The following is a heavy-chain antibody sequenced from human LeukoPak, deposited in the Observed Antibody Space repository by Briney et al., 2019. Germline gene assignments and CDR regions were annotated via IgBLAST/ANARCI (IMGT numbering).Heavy chain of an antibody. CDR2: ISAYNGNT. J-gene: IGHJ5*02. CDR3: ARVTGLLWFGELTPNWFDP. V-gene: IGHV1-18*01. CDR1: GYTFTSYG. D-gene: IGHD3-10*01. Sequence: GESLKVSCKASGYTFTSYGISWVRQAPGQGLEWMGWISAYNGNTNYAQKLQGRVTMTTDTSTSTAYMELRSLRSDDTAVYYCARVTGLLWFGELTPNWFDPWGQGTLVTVSS.